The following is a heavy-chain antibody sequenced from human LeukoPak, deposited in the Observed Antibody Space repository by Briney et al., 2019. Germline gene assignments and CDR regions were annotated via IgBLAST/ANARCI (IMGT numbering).Heavy chain of an antibody. Sequence: PSETLSLTCTVSGGSISSSSYYWGWIRQPPGKGLEWIGSIYYSGSTYYNPSLKSRVTISVDTSKNQFSLKLSSVTAADTAVYYCARQTKNRGIVAAIDDAFDIWGQGTMVTVSS. CDR2: IYYSGST. CDR3: ARQTKNRGIVAAIDDAFDI. V-gene: IGHV4-39*01. CDR1: GGSISSSSYY. D-gene: IGHD1-26*01. J-gene: IGHJ3*02.